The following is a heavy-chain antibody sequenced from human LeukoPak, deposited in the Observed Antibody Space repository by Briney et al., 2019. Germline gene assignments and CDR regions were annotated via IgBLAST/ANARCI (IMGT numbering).Heavy chain of an antibody. CDR3: ARVPLADCSSTSCPRHGYYVDC. D-gene: IGHD2-2*01. J-gene: IGHJ4*02. V-gene: IGHV3-7*01. Sequence: GGPLRPSCAASGFIFSGYWMSCVRHAPGKGVLGVADKKQDGSENYYVASVKGRFTISRDNAKNPLYLQLNSVRAEDTAVYYWARVPLADCSSTSCPRHGYYVDCWGQGTLVTVSS. CDR2: KKQDGSEN. CDR1: GFIFSGYW.